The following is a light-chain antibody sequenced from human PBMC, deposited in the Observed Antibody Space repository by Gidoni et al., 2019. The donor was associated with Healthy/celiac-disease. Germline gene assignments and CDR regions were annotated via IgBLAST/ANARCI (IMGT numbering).Light chain of an antibody. CDR1: QSLLHSNGYNY. Sequence: IVMTQSPLSLPVTPGEPASISCRSSQSLLHSNGYNYLDWYLQKPGQSPQLLIYLGSNRASGVPDRFSGSGSGTDFTLKISRVEAEDVGVYYCMQALQTPWTFGPGTKVDI. V-gene: IGKV2-28*01. CDR3: MQALQTPWT. J-gene: IGKJ3*01. CDR2: LGS.